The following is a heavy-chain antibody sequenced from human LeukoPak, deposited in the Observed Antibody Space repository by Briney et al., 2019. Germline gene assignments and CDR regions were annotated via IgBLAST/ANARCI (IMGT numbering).Heavy chain of an antibody. J-gene: IGHJ4*02. Sequence: PSETLSLTCAVSGGSISSYYWSWIRQPAGKGLEWIGEIYHSGSTNYNPSLKSRVTISVDKSKNQFSLKLSSVTAADTAVYYCASEYELLTVNWGQGTLVTVSS. CDR3: ASEYELLTVN. D-gene: IGHD1-26*01. V-gene: IGHV4-59*12. CDR1: GGSISSYY. CDR2: IYHSGST.